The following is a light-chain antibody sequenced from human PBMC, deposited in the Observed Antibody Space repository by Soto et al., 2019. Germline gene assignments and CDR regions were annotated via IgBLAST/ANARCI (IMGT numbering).Light chain of an antibody. CDR3: QVYNNGPPG. V-gene: IGKV1-27*01. J-gene: IGKJ5*01. CDR1: QGIGNY. Sequence: DIQMTQSPSSLSASVGDRVNITCRASQGIGNYLAWYQHTPGKVPKLLIYGASTLQSRVPSRFSGGGSGTEFTLTISGLQIEDLATYYCQVYNNGPPGFGQGTRLEIK. CDR2: GAS.